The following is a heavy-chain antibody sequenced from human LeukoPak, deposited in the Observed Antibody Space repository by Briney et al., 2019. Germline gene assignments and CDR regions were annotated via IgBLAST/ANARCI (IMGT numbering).Heavy chain of an antibody. V-gene: IGHV3-7*01. Sequence: GSLRLSCAASGFTFSSYWMSWVRQAPGKGLEGVANIKQDGSEEYYVDSVKGRFTISRDNAKNSLYLQMNSLRAEDTAVYYCARGDSGSYYNYWGQGTLVTVSS. CDR2: IKQDGSEE. J-gene: IGHJ4*02. CDR3: ARGDSGSYYNY. D-gene: IGHD3-10*01. CDR1: GFTFSSYW.